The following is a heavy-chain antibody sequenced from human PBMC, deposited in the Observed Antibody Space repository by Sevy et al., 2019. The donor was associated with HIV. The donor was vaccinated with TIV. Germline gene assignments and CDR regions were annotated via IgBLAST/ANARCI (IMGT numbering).Heavy chain of an antibody. V-gene: IGHV3-53*01. CDR1: GFTVSSNY. D-gene: IGHD2-21*02. J-gene: IGHJ3*02. CDR3: ARAKPVTGYALDI. Sequence: GGSLRLSCAASGFTVSSNYMSWVRQAPGKGLEWVSVIYSGGSTYYADSVKGRFTISRDNSKNTLYLQMNSMRVEDTAVYYCARAKPVTGYALDIWGQGTMVTVSS. CDR2: IYSGGST.